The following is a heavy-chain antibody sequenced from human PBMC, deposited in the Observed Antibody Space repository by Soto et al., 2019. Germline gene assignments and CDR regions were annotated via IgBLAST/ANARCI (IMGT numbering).Heavy chain of an antibody. CDR1: GFTFSSYA. V-gene: IGHV3-30-3*01. D-gene: IGHD2-15*01. J-gene: IGHJ6*02. Sequence: RLSCAASGFTFSSYAMHWVRQAPGKGLEWVAVISYDGSNKYYADSVKGRFTISRDNSKNTLYLQMNSLRAEDTAVYYCAREDCSGGSCYPPNRAGYYYYGMDVWGQGTTVTVSS. CDR2: ISYDGSNK. CDR3: AREDCSGGSCYPPNRAGYYYYGMDV.